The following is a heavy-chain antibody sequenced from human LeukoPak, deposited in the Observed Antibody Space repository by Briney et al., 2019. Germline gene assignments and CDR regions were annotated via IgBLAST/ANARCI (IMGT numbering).Heavy chain of an antibody. D-gene: IGHD6-19*01. CDR2: ISSSGSTI. Sequence: GGSLRLSCAASGFTFSSYEMNWVRQAPGKGLEWVSYISSSGSTIYYADSVKGRFTISRDNAKNSLHLQMNSLSAEDTAVYYCARDPLKSYSSGWYQGYFDYWGQGTLVTVSS. CDR1: GFTFSSYE. V-gene: IGHV3-48*03. CDR3: ARDPLKSYSSGWYQGYFDY. J-gene: IGHJ4*02.